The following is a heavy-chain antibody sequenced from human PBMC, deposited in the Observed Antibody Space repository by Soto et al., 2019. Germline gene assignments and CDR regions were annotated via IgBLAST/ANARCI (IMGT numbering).Heavy chain of an antibody. D-gene: IGHD7-27*01. CDR1: GGPIKTGDYY. CDR3: AREWGLLPYYVMNV. J-gene: IGHJ6*02. CDR2: ISYTGRT. Sequence: PSETLSLTCNVSGGPIKTGDYYWTWLRQPPGKGLKWIGYISYTGRTKYNPSLQSRVTISVDTSKNDFSLNLSSVTAADTAVYFCAREWGLLPYYVMNVWGHGTAVTVSS. V-gene: IGHV4-61*03.